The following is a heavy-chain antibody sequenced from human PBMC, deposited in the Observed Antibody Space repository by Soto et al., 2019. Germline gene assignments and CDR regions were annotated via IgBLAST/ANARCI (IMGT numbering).Heavy chain of an antibody. CDR2: IYFSGST. CDR1: GGSVSRSGYY. CDR3: AMGDSSGYYFDSFDI. D-gene: IGHD3-22*01. J-gene: IGHJ3*02. Sequence: SETLSLTCTVSGGSVSRSGYYWGWIRQPPGKGLEWIGSIYFSGSTYYNPSLKSRITISVDTSKNQFSLKLSSVTAADTAVYYCAMGDSSGYYFDSFDIWAQGTMVTVS. V-gene: IGHV4-39*01.